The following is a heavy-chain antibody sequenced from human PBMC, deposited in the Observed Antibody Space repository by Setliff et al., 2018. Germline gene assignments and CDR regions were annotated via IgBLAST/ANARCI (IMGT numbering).Heavy chain of an antibody. CDR2: ISWDGGST. Sequence: GESLKISCAASGFTFDDYTMHWVRQAPGKGLEWVSLISWDGGSTYYADSVKGRFTISRDNSKNSLYLQMNSLRTEDTALYYCAKDLGDFWSNLLGGDAFDTWGQGTMVTVSS. J-gene: IGHJ3*02. V-gene: IGHV3-43*01. CDR3: AKDLGDFWSNLLGGDAFDT. CDR1: GFTFDDYT. D-gene: IGHD3-3*01.